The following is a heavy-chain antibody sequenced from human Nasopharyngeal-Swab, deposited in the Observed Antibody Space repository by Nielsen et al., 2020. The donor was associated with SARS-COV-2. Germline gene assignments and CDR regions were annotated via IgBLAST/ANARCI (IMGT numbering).Heavy chain of an antibody. D-gene: IGHD2-15*01. J-gene: IGHJ4*02. Sequence: SETLSLTCDVSGYSFSRGYYWAWIRQPPGRGLEWIGTISHNGNAYYNPSLKSRVTISVDPPKNQFSLKLSSMTAADAAVYYCAMSLGNCWITNCPPYLWGQGTLVTVSS. CDR1: GYSFSRGYY. CDR2: ISHNGNA. V-gene: IGHV4-38-2*01. CDR3: AMSLGNCWITNCPPYL.